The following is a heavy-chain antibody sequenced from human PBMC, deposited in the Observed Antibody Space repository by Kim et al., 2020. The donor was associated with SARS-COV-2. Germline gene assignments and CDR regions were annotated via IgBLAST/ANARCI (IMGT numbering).Heavy chain of an antibody. CDR2: VSYSGGT. D-gene: IGHD2-2*01. CDR1: GESISGFY. V-gene: IGHV4-59*01. J-gene: IGHJ4*02. Sequence: SETLSLTCTVSGESISGFYWSWIRQSPGKGMEWIGYVSYSGGTNYNPSLKSRVTLSLDTSKNQFSLKLSSVTAADTAVYFCAKDPGSSSEHYYFDYWPQGTQVTVST. CDR3: AKDPGSSSEHYYFDY.